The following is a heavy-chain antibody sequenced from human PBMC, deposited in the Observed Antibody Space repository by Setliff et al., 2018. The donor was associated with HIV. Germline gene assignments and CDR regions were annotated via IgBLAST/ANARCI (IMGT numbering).Heavy chain of an antibody. D-gene: IGHD3-22*01. CDR3: ARERSSGYHSYYYHYGMDV. CDR1: GYSISSGYY. V-gene: IGHV4-61*01. Sequence: PSETLSLTCAVSGYSISSGYYWSWIRQPPGRGLEWIGYIYYSGNTNYKPSLKRRVTISVDTSKNQFSLKLRSVTAADTAVYYCARERSSGYHSYYYHYGMDVWGQGTTVTVSS. CDR2: IYYSGNT. J-gene: IGHJ6*02.